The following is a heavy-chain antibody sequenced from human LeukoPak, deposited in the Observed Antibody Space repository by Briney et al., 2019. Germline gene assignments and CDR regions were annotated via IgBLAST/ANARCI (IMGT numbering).Heavy chain of an antibody. J-gene: IGHJ4*02. CDR2: IKQDGSEK. D-gene: IGHD1-26*01. V-gene: IGHV3-7*01. CDR1: GFTFSSYW. CDR3: ARARVGATLIDY. Sequence: GGSLRLSCAVSGFTFSSYWMSWVRQAPGKGLEWVANIKQDGSEKYYVDSVKGRFTISRDNAKNSLYLQMNSLRAEDTAVYYCARARVGATLIDYWGQGTLVTVSS.